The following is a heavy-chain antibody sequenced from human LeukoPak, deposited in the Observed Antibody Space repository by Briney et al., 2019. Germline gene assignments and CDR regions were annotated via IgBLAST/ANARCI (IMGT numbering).Heavy chain of an antibody. D-gene: IGHD3-9*01. CDR2: IKQDGSEK. Sequence: PGGSLRLSCAASGFTFSSYWMSWVRQAPGKGLEWVANIKQDGSEKYYVDSVKGRFTISRDNAKNSLYLQMNSLRAEDTAVYYCAREGYDIMTGPVPIDYWGQGTLVTVSS. CDR3: AREGYDIMTGPVPIDY. CDR1: GFTFSSYW. J-gene: IGHJ4*02. V-gene: IGHV3-7*01.